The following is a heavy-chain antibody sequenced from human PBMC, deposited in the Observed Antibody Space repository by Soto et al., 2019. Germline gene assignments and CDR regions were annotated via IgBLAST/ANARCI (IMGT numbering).Heavy chain of an antibody. V-gene: IGHV4-30-2*01. CDR3: AREKRGYSYGYFYYYGMDV. Sequence: PSETLSLTCAVSGGSISSGGYSWSWIRQPPGKGLEWIGYIYHSGSTYYNPPLKSRVTISVDRSKNQFSLKLSSVTAADTAVYYCAREKRGYSYGYFYYYGMDVWGQGTTVTVSS. J-gene: IGHJ6*02. CDR1: GGSISSGGYS. D-gene: IGHD5-18*01. CDR2: IYHSGST.